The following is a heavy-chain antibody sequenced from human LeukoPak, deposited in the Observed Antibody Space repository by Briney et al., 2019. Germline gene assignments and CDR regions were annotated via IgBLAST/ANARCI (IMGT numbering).Heavy chain of an antibody. Sequence: RGSPRLSCATSGVTFFDYWMTWGRQAPGRGVGWVARIREDGRVEDSVESVRGRFTISRDSAKNSLYLQMNSLRAEDTAVYYCARSYDYIWGTYRPFYYFDYWGQGTMVTVSS. J-gene: IGHJ4*02. CDR2: IREDGRVE. D-gene: IGHD3-16*02. CDR3: ARSYDYIWGTYRPFYYFDY. CDR1: GVTFFDYW. V-gene: IGHV3-7*01.